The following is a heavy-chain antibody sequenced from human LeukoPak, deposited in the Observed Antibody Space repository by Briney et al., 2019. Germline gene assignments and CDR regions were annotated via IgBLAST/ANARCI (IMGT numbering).Heavy chain of an antibody. CDR2: IYTSGST. CDR3: ARFRARGQWLGNYYYYMDV. V-gene: IGHV4-61*02. CDR1: GGSISSGSYY. D-gene: IGHD6-19*01. J-gene: IGHJ6*03. Sequence: PSETLSLNCTVSGGSISSGSYYWSWFRQPPEKGLEGIGRIYTSGSTYYIPSLKTRVTGSVARSKSQFSLKLSSVTAADTAVYYCARFRARGQWLGNYYYYMDVWGKGTTVTISS.